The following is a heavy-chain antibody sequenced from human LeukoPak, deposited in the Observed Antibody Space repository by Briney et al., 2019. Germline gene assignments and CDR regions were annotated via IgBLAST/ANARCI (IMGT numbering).Heavy chain of an antibody. CDR3: ARVEEGYGSGRRENYFYYYMDV. CDR2: IYTSGST. D-gene: IGHD3-10*01. V-gene: IGHV4-61*02. Sequence: PSETLSLTCTVSGGSISSGSYYWSWIRQPAGKGLEWIGRIYTSGSTTYNSSLKSRVTISLDTSKNHFSLRLSSVTAADTAVYYCARVEEGYGSGRRENYFYYYMDVWGKGTTVTISS. J-gene: IGHJ6*03. CDR1: GGSISSGSYY.